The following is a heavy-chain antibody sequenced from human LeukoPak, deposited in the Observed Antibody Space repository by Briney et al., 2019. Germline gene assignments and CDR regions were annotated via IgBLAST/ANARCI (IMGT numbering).Heavy chain of an antibody. CDR1: GGTFGRHS. CDR2: IIPMFGTL. D-gene: IGHD3-10*01. CDR3: ARGEVSGVRGYYDPFDY. Sequence: AASVKVSFKASGGTFGRHSITWVRQAPGQGPEWMGKIIPMFGTLNYAENFQGRVSITADDSTSTAYMELSSLRSEDTAVYYCARGEVSGVRGYYDPFDYWGQGTLVTVSS. V-gene: IGHV1-69*15. J-gene: IGHJ4*02.